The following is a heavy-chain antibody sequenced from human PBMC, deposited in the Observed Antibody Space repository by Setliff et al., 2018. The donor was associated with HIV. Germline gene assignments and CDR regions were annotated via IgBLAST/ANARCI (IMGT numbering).Heavy chain of an antibody. CDR2: INSDGSDT. CDR3: ARSEDKRISVIRVGRGAMDV. J-gene: IGHJ6*02. CDR1: GFTFSNYW. D-gene: IGHD3-3*02. V-gene: IGHV3-74*01. Sequence: PGGSLRLSCAASGFTFSNYWMHWVRQVPGKGLVWVSRINSDGSDTNYADSVKGRFTTSRDNAKNTMYLQMNSLRAEDTAVYYCARSEDKRISVIRVGRGAMDVWGQGTTVTVS.